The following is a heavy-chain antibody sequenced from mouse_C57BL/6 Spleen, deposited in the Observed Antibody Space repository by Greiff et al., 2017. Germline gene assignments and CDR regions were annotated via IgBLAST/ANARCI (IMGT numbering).Heavy chain of an antibody. D-gene: IGHD1-1*01. Sequence: QVQLQQSGAELVRPGTSVKVSCKASGYAFTNYLIEWVKQRPGQGLEWIGVINPGSGGTNYNEKFKGKATLTADKSSSTAYMQLSSLTSEDSAVYFCARSAHYYGSSYGGDYWGQGTTLTVSS. CDR3: ARSAHYYGSSYGGDY. V-gene: IGHV1-54*01. CDR1: GYAFTNYL. CDR2: INPGSGGT. J-gene: IGHJ2*01.